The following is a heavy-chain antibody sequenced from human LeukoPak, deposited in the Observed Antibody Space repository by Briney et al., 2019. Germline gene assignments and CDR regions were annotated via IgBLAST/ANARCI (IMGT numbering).Heavy chain of an antibody. J-gene: IGHJ4*02. CDR2: ISYDGSNK. CDR1: GFTFSSYG. V-gene: IGHV3-30*18. Sequence: GGSLRLSCAASGFTFSSYGMHCVRQAPGKGLEWVAVISYDGSNKYYADSVKGRFTISRDNSKNTLYLQMNSLRAEDTAVYYCAKDLAVAGLDYWGQGTLVTVSS. D-gene: IGHD6-19*01. CDR3: AKDLAVAGLDY.